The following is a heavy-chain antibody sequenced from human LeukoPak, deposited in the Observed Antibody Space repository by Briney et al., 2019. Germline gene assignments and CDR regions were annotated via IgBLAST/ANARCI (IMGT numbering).Heavy chain of an antibody. V-gene: IGHV1-69*04. Sequence: SVKVSCKASGGTFSSYAISWVRQAPGQGLEWMGRIIPILGIANYAQKFQGRVTITADKSTSTAYMELSSLRSEDTAVYYCARGPFRRITMVRGVSFDYWGQGTLVTVSS. CDR1: GGTFSSYA. CDR3: ARGPFRRITMVRGVSFDY. D-gene: IGHD3-10*01. J-gene: IGHJ4*02. CDR2: IIPILGIA.